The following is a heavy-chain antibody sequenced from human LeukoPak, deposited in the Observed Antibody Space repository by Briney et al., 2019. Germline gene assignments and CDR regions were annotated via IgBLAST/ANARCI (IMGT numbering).Heavy chain of an antibody. V-gene: IGHV4-34*01. J-gene: IGHJ4*02. CDR3: ARGLYDFWSGYYRTYYFDY. CDR1: GGSFSGYY. D-gene: IGHD3-3*01. Sequence: SETLSLTCAVYGGSFSGYYWSWIRQPPGKGLEWIGEINHSGSTNYNPSLKSRVTISVDTSKNQFSLKLSSVTAADTAVYYCARGLYDFWSGYYRTYYFDYWGQGTLVTVSS. CDR2: INHSGST.